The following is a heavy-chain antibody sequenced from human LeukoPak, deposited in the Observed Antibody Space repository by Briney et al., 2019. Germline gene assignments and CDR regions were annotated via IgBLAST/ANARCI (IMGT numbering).Heavy chain of an antibody. CDR2: IHYTGTT. CDR1: GGSISTSNYF. J-gene: IGHJ4*02. CDR3: ARHRWNDEFYFDY. V-gene: IGHV4-39*01. D-gene: IGHD1-1*01. Sequence: PSETLSLTCTVSGGSISTSNYFGGWIRQPPGKGLEWIGSIHYTGTTYYNLSLKSRATISGDTSKNHFSLKLSSVTAADTAVYYCARHRWNDEFYFDYWGQGTLVTVSS.